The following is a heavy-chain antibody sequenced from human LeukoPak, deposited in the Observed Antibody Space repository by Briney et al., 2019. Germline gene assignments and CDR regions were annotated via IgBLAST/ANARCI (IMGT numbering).Heavy chain of an antibody. CDR3: ARERTILRFLEWPSYPGAFDI. J-gene: IGHJ3*02. CDR1: GYTFTNYY. Sequence: ASVKVSCKASGYTFTNYYMHWVRQAPGQGLEWMGIINPNGGGTSYAQKFQGRVTMTRDMSTSTVYMELSSLRYEDTAVYYCARERTILRFLEWPSYPGAFDIWGQGTMVTVSS. V-gene: IGHV1-46*01. CDR2: INPNGGGT. D-gene: IGHD3-3*01.